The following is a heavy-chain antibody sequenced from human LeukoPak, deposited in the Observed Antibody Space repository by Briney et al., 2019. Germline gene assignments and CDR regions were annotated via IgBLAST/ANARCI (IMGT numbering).Heavy chain of an antibody. Sequence: GGSLRLSCAASGFTFSNAWMNWVRQAPGKGLEWVGRIKSKTDGGTTDYAAPVKGRFTISRDDSKNTLYLQMNSLRAEDTAVYYCARDYNWNYPVYWGQGTPVTVSS. CDR2: IKSKTDGGTT. CDR1: GFTFSNAW. D-gene: IGHD1-7*01. CDR3: ARDYNWNYPVY. J-gene: IGHJ4*02. V-gene: IGHV3-15*07.